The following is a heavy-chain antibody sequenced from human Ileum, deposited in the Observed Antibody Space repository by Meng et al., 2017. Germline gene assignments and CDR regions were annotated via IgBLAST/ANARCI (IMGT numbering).Heavy chain of an antibody. CDR3: VRIDYGGDGIEIYNFDY. CDR1: GASISSSNW. J-gene: IGHJ4*02. CDR2: VFHSGDT. V-gene: IGHV4-4*02. D-gene: IGHD4-23*01. Sequence: LRASGTGPVEPSGTLSPTCAGSGASISSSNWWSWVRQPPGKGLEWIGEVFHSGDTNYNPSLKSRVSMSVDKSKNQFSLKLTSVTAADTAVYYCVRIDYGGDGIEIYNFDYWGLGTLVTVSS.